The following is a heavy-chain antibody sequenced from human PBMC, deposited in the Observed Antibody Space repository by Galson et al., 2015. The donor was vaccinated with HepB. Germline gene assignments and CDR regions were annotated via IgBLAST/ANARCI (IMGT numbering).Heavy chain of an antibody. CDR3: ASPAPLPRTGVNRYWYFDL. J-gene: IGHJ2*01. V-gene: IGHV1-69*02. D-gene: IGHD7-27*01. CDR2: IIPILGIA. Sequence: SVKVSCKASGGTFSSYTISWVRQAPGQGLEWMGRIIPILGIANYAQKFQGRVTITADKSTSTAYMELSSLRSEDTAVYYCASPAPLPRTGVNRYWYFDLWGRGTLVTVSS. CDR1: GGTFSSYT.